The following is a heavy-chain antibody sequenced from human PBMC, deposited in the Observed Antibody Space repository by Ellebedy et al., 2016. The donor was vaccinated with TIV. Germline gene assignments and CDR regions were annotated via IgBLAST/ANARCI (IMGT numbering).Heavy chain of an antibody. J-gene: IGHJ4*02. D-gene: IGHD5-24*01. Sequence: PGGSLRLSCVASTFTFSNYDMSWFRQAPGKGLEWVAFIRSKAYGGTTEYVASVKGRFAISRDDSKSIAYLQMNSLKTADTAVYYCTRGRSEMATTLDYWGRGTLVTVSS. CDR3: TRGRSEMATTLDY. CDR1: TFTFSNYD. V-gene: IGHV3-49*03. CDR2: IRSKAYGGTT.